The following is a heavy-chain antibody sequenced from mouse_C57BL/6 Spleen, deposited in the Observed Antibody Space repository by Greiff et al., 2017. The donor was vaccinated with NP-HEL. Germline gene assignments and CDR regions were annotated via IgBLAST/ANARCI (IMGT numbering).Heavy chain of an antibody. CDR3: ATLLLRYRDYFDY. Sequence: QVQLQQSGAELVRPGSSVKLSCKASGYTFTSYWMHWVKQRPIQGLEWIGNIDPSDSETPYNQKFKDKATLTVDKSSSTAYMQLSSLTSEDSAVYYCATLLLRYRDYFDYWGQGTTLTVSS. D-gene: IGHD1-1*01. CDR1: GYTFTSYW. CDR2: IDPSDSET. V-gene: IGHV1-52*01. J-gene: IGHJ2*01.